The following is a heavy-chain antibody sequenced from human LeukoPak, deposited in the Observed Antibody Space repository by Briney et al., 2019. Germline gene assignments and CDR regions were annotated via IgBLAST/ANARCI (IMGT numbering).Heavy chain of an antibody. J-gene: IGHJ4*02. CDR1: VFSLNTRGVG. CDR3: AHRKNYYDSSVFDN. CDR2: IYWDDDR. Sequence: SGPTLVNPTQTLTLTCTFSVFSLNTRGVGVGWIRQPPGRALEWPALIYWDDDRRYSPSLKSRLTITKDTSKNQVVLTMTNMDPVDTATYFCAHRKNYYDSSVFDNWGQGTLVTVSS. V-gene: IGHV2-5*02. D-gene: IGHD3-22*01.